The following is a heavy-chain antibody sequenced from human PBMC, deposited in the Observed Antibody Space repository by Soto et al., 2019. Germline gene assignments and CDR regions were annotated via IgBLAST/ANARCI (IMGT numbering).Heavy chain of an antibody. CDR1: GFTFSSYA. CDR3: AKDHKIGGNDY. D-gene: IGHD2-15*01. V-gene: IGHV3-23*01. Sequence: LRLSCAASGFTFSSYAMSWVRQAPGKGLEWVSGISGSGGSTYYADPVKGRFTISRDNSKNTLYLQMNSLRAEDTAVYYCAKDHKIGGNDYWGQGTLVTVSS. CDR2: ISGSGGST. J-gene: IGHJ4*02.